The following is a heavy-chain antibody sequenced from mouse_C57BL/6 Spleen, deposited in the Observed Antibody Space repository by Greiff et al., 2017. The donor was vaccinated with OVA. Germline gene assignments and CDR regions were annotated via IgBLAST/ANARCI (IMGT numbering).Heavy chain of an antibody. V-gene: IGHV5-16*01. CDR2: INYDGSST. CDR3: ARETTVVAPYFDY. D-gene: IGHD1-1*01. CDR1: GFTFSDYY. Sequence: VQLKESEGGLVQPGSSMKLSCTASGFTFSDYYMAWVRQVPEKGLEWVANINYDGSSTYYLDSLKSRFIISRDNAKNILYLQMSSLKSEDTATYYCARETTVVAPYFDYWGQGTTLTVSS. J-gene: IGHJ2*01.